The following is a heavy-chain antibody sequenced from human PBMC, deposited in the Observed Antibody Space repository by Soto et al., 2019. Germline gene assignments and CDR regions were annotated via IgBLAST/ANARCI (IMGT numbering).Heavy chain of an antibody. V-gene: IGHV3-30-3*01. CDR1: GFIFSSYA. Sequence: QVQLVESGGGVVQPGRSLRLYCAASGFIFSSYAMHWVRQAPGKGLEWVAVISSDGSNRYYADSVGGRFTISRDNSENTVYLHMSSLTGDDTAVFYCAKAPWNLVHTHYFDFWGQGTLVTVSS. D-gene: IGHD6-6*01. CDR3: AKAPWNLVHTHYFDF. CDR2: ISSDGSNR. J-gene: IGHJ4*02.